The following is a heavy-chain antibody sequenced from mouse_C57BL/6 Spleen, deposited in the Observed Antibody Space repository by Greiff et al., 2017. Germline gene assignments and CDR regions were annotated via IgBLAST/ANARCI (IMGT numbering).Heavy chain of an antibody. CDR2: IRNKANGYTT. V-gene: IGHV7-3*01. Sequence: EVQGVESGGGLVQPGGSLSLSCAASGFTFTDYYMSWVRQPPGKALEWLGFIRNKANGYTTEYSASVKGRFTISRDNSQSILYLQMNALRAEDSATYSWARYITPGYWYFDVWGTGTTVTVSS. CDR3: ARYITPGYWYFDV. J-gene: IGHJ1*03. CDR1: GFTFTDYY.